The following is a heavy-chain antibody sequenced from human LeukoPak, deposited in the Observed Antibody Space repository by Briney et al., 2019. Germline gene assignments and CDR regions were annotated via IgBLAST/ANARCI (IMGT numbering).Heavy chain of an antibody. CDR3: ARGFKWELLMDY. J-gene: IGHJ4*02. CDR1: GYSLTSHG. Sequence: GSSVTVSCKASGYSLTSHGSSWVRQAPGQGREWLGWISAYNGNTNYAQKLQGRVTMTTDTSTSTAYMELRSLRSDDTAVYYCARGFKWELLMDYWGQGTLVTVSS. V-gene: IGHV1-18*01. D-gene: IGHD1-26*01. CDR2: ISAYNGNT.